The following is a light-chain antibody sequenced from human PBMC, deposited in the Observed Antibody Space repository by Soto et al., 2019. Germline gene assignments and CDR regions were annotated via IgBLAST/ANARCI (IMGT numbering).Light chain of an antibody. V-gene: IGKV3-11*01. CDR2: DAS. CDR1: QSVGRN. J-gene: IGKJ4*01. Sequence: EIVLTQSPATLSLSPGERATLSCRASQSVGRNLGWYQQKPGQSPRLLIYDASNRATGIPARFSGSRSGTDFTLSISTLEPEDFAVYYCQQRNYPLTFGGGTKVEI. CDR3: QQRNYPLT.